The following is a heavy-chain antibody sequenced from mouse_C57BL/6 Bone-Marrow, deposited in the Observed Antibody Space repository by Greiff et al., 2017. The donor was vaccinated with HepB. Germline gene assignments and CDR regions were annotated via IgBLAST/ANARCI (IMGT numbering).Heavy chain of an antibody. Sequence: VKLQQPGAELVKPGASVKLSCKASGYTFTSYWMHWVKQRPGQGLEWIGMIHPNSGGTNYNEKFKSKATLTVDKSSSTAYMQLSSLTSEDSAVYYCARGGYYGSSYWYFDVWGTGTTVTVSS. CDR1: GYTFTSYW. J-gene: IGHJ1*03. D-gene: IGHD1-1*01. CDR2: IHPNSGGT. V-gene: IGHV1-64*01. CDR3: ARGGYYGSSYWYFDV.